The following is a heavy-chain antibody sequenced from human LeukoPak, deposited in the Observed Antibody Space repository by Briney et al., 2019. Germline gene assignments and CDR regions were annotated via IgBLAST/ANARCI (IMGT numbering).Heavy chain of an antibody. V-gene: IGHV3-33*01. CDR3: ARTLGSGSLRRYYYGMDV. D-gene: IGHD3-10*01. J-gene: IGHJ6*02. Sequence: GGSLRLSCAASGFTFSSYGMHWVRQAPGKGLEWVAVIWYDGSNKYYADSVKGRFTISRDNSKNTLYLQMNSLRAEDTAVYYCARTLGSGSLRRYYYGMDVWGQGTTVTVSS. CDR2: IWYDGSNK. CDR1: GFTFSSYG.